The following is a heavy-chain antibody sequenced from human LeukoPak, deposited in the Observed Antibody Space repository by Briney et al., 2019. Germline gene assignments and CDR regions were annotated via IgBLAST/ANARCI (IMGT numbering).Heavy chain of an antibody. Sequence: GGSLRLSCAASGFSFISSRMTWVRQDLGKGLEWVAHIKDDGTADYYLDSVKGRFTISRDNPKNSLYLQMNSLRAEGTAVYYCARWNDGGEFDYWGQGTLVSVSS. CDR1: GFSFISSR. V-gene: IGHV3-7*05. D-gene: IGHD1-1*01. J-gene: IGHJ4*02. CDR2: IKDDGTAD. CDR3: ARWNDGGEFDY.